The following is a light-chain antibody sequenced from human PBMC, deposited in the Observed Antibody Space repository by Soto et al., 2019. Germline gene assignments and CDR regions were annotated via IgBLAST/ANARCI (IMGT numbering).Light chain of an antibody. CDR2: RNN. Sequence: QPVLTQPPSASRTPGQRVTISCSGSSSNIGSEYVVWYQHLPGTAPKLLIYRNNQRPSGVPDRFAGSKSGTSASLAISGRGSEEEADYYCAARDDSLSGHWVFGGGTKLTVL. V-gene: IGLV1-47*01. CDR3: AARDDSLSGHWV. CDR1: SSNIGSEY. J-gene: IGLJ3*02.